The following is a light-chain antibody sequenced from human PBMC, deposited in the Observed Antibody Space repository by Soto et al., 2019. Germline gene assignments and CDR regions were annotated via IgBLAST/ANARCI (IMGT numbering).Light chain of an antibody. CDR1: HSISSW. CDR2: KAS. CDR3: QQYNSYSPYT. V-gene: IGKV1-5*03. Sequence: IQMTQSPSTLSASVGDRVTITCRASHSISSWLAWYQQKPGKAPKLLIYKASSLESGVPSRFSGSGSGTEFTLTISSLQPDDFATYYCQQYNSYSPYTFGQGTKLEIK. J-gene: IGKJ2*01.